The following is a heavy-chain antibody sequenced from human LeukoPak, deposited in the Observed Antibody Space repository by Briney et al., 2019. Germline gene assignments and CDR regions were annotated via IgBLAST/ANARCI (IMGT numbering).Heavy chain of an antibody. D-gene: IGHD3-16*01. CDR2: IIPIFGST. J-gene: IGHJ6*03. Sequence: AVKVSCKASAGSFSGQAVTWVRQAPGQGLECLGRIIPIFGSTEYAQKFQGRVTITTDKSATTAYMELTSLRSDDTAVYYCARGMRSHYYDYTGLYYYYLDLWGKGTMVTVSS. CDR3: ARGMRSHYYDYTGLYYYYLDL. V-gene: IGHV1-69*05. CDR1: AGSFSGQA.